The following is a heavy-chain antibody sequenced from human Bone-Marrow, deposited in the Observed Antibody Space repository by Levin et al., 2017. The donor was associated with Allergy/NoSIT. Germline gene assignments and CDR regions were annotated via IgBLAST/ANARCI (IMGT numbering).Heavy chain of an antibody. CDR3: ATLPSLHRGSSWSRPFDY. Sequence: RSQTLSLTCAVYGGSFSGYYWSWIRQPPGKGLEWIGEINHSGSTNYNPSLKSRVTISVDTSKNQFSLKLSSVTAADTAVYYCATLPSLHRGSSWSRPFDYWGQGTLVTVSS. V-gene: IGHV4-34*01. D-gene: IGHD6-13*01. CDR1: GGSFSGYY. CDR2: INHSGST. J-gene: IGHJ4*02.